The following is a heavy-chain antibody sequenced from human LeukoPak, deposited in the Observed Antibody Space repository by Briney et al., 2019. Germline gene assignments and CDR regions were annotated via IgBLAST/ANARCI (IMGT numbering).Heavy chain of an antibody. CDR1: GFSLSTSGMC. J-gene: IGHJ4*02. V-gene: IGHV4-61*08. CDR3: ARGHTRYYFDY. D-gene: IGHD1-1*01. Sequence: SGPTLVNPTQTLTLTCTFSGFSLSTSGMCVSWIRQPPGKALEWIGYIYYSGSTNYNPSLKSRVTISVDTSKNQFSLKLSSVTAADTAVYYCARGHTRYYFDYWGQGTLVTVSS. CDR2: IYYSGST.